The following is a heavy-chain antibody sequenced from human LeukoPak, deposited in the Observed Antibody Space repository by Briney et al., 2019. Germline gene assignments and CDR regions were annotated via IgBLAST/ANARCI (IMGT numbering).Heavy chain of an antibody. CDR3: SIMNNGGFDY. Sequence: GGSLRLSCAASGFTFSSYAMHWVRQAPGKGLEWVSGITWNSGSIGYADSVKGRFTISRDNAKKFLYLQMNSLRAEDTALYYCSIMNNGGFDYWGQGTLVTVSS. D-gene: IGHD3-16*01. CDR1: GFTFSSYA. V-gene: IGHV3-9*01. J-gene: IGHJ4*02. CDR2: ITWNSGSI.